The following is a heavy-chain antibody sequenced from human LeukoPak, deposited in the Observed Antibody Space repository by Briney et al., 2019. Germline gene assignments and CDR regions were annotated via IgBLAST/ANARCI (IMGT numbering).Heavy chain of an antibody. V-gene: IGHV1-2*02. CDR3: ARESRYCSSTSCRILDY. J-gene: IGHJ4*02. Sequence: ASVKVSCKASGYTFTGYYMHWVRQAPGQGLEWMGWINPNSGGTNYAQKFQGRVTMTRDTSISTAYMELSRLRSDDTAVYYCARESRYCSSTSCRILDYWGQGTLVTVSS. CDR2: INPNSGGT. CDR1: GYTFTGYY. D-gene: IGHD2-2*01.